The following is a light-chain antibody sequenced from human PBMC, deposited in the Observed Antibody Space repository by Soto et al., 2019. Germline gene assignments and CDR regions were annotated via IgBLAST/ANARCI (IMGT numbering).Light chain of an antibody. J-gene: IGKJ5*01. Sequence: DIQLTQSPSFLSSSAGDRAIITCRASQGISSYLAWYQQEPGQPPKLLIHTASTLQRGVPSRFSGSGSGRDFTLTISSLQPDDSATYYCQHRNSYPITFGQGTRLEIK. CDR1: QGISSY. CDR3: QHRNSYPIT. CDR2: TAS. V-gene: IGKV1-9*01.